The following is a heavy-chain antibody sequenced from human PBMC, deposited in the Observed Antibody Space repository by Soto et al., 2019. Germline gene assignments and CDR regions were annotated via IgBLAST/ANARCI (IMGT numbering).Heavy chain of an antibody. CDR3: ARDLQLERRYYYYGMDV. D-gene: IGHD1-1*01. CDR2: INWNGGST. V-gene: IGHV3-20*04. J-gene: IGHJ6*02. CDR1: GFTFDDYG. Sequence: GWSLRLSCAASGFTFDDYGMSWVRQAPGKGLEWVSGINWNGGSTGYADSVKGRFTISRDNAKNSLYLQMNSLRDEDTAIYYCARDLQLERRYYYYGMDVWGQGTTVTVSS.